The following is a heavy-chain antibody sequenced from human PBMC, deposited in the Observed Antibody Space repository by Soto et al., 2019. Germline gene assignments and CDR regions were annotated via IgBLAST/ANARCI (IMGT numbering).Heavy chain of an antibody. CDR3: ARDLAAVPRAFDY. Sequence: SETLSLTCTVSGGSISSYFYIWVRQPPGKGLEXIGSVXXTXTXXXNXXXXSRVTISVDTSKTQFSLNLRSVTAADTAVYYCARDLAAVPRAFDYWGRGTLVTVSS. CDR2: VXXTXTX. CDR1: GGSISSYF. V-gene: IGHV4-59*01. J-gene: IGHJ4*02. D-gene: IGHD6-13*01.